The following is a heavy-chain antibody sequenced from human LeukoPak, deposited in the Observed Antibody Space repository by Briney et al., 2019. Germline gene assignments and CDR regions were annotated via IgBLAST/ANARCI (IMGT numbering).Heavy chain of an antibody. CDR3: ASHSGSDVYYYYGMDV. CDR2: ISAGGSP. Sequence: GGSLRLSCAASGFTFSSYAMTWVRQAPGKGLEWVSAISAGGSPYYPDSVKGRFTISRDNSKNTLYLQMNSLRAEDTAVYYCASHSGSDVYYYYGMDVWGQGTTVTVSS. CDR1: GFTFSSYA. V-gene: IGHV3-23*01. D-gene: IGHD5-12*01. J-gene: IGHJ6*02.